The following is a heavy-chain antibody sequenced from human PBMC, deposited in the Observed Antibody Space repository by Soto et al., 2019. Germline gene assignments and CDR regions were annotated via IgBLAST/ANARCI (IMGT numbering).Heavy chain of an antibody. V-gene: IGHV4-39*01. Sequence: PSETLSLTCPVSGYSISTSSTYYWGWIRQPPGKGLEWIANMYYSGSTYYNPSLKSRVTISLETSKNQFSLKLSSVTAADTAVYYCARIKIVGILTYYMDVWGKGTTVTVSS. CDR3: ARIKIVGILTYYMDV. D-gene: IGHD3-3*01. CDR2: MYYSGST. CDR1: GYSISTSSTYY. J-gene: IGHJ6*03.